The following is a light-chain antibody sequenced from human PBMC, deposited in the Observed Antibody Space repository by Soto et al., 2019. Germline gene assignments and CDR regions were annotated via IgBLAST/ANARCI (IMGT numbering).Light chain of an antibody. CDR3: AAWDDSLSGNV. J-gene: IGLJ1*01. V-gene: IGLV1-44*01. Sequence: QSVLTQPPSASGTHGQRATISCSGSSSNIGTNTVNWYRQLPGTAPKLLIYSNNQRPSGVPDRFSGSKSGTSASLAISGLQSEDEADYYCAAWDDSLSGNVFGSGT. CDR1: SSNIGTNT. CDR2: SNN.